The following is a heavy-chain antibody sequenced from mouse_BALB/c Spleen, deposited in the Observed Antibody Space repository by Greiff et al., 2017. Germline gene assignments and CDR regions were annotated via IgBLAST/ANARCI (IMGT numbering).Heavy chain of an antibody. CDR2: ISTYYGDA. D-gene: IGHD2-1*01. V-gene: IGHV1S137*01. J-gene: IGHJ2*01. CDR3: ARWDGNYYFDY. CDR1: GYTFTDYA. Sequence: VKLQESGAELVRPGVSVKISCKGSGYTFTDYAMHWVKQSHAKSLEWIGVISTYYGDASYNQKFKGKATMTVDKSSSTAYMELGRLTSEDSAIYYCARWDGNYYFDYWGQGTTLTVSS.